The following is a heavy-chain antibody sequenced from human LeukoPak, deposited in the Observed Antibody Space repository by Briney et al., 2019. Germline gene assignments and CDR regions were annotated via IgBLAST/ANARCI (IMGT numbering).Heavy chain of an antibody. J-gene: IGHJ3*02. CDR3: ARDFFSYDYVWGSYRHRAFDI. CDR1: GFTFSSYG. D-gene: IGHD3-16*02. Sequence: GGSLRLSCAASGFTFSSYGMQSVRQAPGKGLEWVAYIREDGSNKYYADSVKGRFTISRDNANNSLYLQMNSLRAEDTALYYCARDFFSYDYVWGSYRHRAFDIWGQGTMVTVSS. V-gene: IGHV3-30*02. CDR2: IREDGSNK.